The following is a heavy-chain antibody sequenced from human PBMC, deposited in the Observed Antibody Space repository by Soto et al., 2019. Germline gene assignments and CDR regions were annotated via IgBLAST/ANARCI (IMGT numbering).Heavy chain of an antibody. J-gene: IGHJ4*02. Sequence: QVQLQESGPGLVKPSETLSLTCTVSGGSFKSGSYSWSWIRQPPGKGLEWIGYVYHTGRTSYNPSLKSRVSISMDKSKNQFSLNRDSVTAADTAVYFCARDFAYFDSWGQGTLVTVSS. CDR2: VYHTGRT. CDR1: GGSFKSGSYS. CDR3: ARDFAYFDS. D-gene: IGHD3-3*01. V-gene: IGHV4-61*01.